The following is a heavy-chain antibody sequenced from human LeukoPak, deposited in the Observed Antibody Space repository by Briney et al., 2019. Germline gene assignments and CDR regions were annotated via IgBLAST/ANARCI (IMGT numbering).Heavy chain of an antibody. CDR2: ISYDGSNK. Sequence: GRSLRLSCAASGFTFSSYGMHWVRQAPGKGLEWVAVISYDGSNKYYADSVKGRFTISRDNSKNTLYLQTNSLRAEDTAVYYCAKDTYGSGTDYYYGMDVWGQGTTVTVSS. D-gene: IGHD3-10*01. CDR1: GFTFSSYG. CDR3: AKDTYGSGTDYYYGMDV. V-gene: IGHV3-30*18. J-gene: IGHJ6*02.